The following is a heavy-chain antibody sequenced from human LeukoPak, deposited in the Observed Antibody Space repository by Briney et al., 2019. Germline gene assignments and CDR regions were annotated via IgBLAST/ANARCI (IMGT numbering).Heavy chain of an antibody. J-gene: IGHJ4*02. CDR3: ARFGVGATHYFDY. CDR2: INPNSGGT. CDR1: GYTFTGYY. D-gene: IGHD1-26*01. Sequence: ASVKVSCKASGYTFTGYYMHWVRQAPGQGLEWMGWINPNSGGTNYAQKFQGRVTMTRDTSISTAYMELSRLRSDDTAVYYCARFGVGATHYFDYWGQGTLITVSS. V-gene: IGHV1-2*02.